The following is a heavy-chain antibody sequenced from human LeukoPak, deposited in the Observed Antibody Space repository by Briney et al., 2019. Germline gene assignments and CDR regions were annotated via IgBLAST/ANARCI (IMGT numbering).Heavy chain of an antibody. D-gene: IGHD3-10*01. CDR1: GGSISSGGYS. CDR3: ARDYYGHYYMDV. J-gene: IGHJ6*03. CDR2: MYYSGSS. V-gene: IGHV4-30-4*07. Sequence: PSQTLSLTCAVSGGSISSGGYSWSWIRQPPGKGLEWIGYMYYSGSSNYNPSLKSRVTISVDTSKNQFSLKLNSVTAADTAVYYCARDYYGHYYMDVWGKGTTVTISS.